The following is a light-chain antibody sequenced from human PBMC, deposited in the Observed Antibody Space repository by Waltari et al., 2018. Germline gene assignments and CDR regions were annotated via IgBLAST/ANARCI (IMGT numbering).Light chain of an antibody. Sequence: DIQMTQSPSMLSASVGDRFTITCRASQNINMYLAWYQQKPGKAPKFVIYDASKSEVPSKFSGSGSGTEFTLTISSLQPDDSATYYCQQYSSSSPWAFGQGTKVEIK. J-gene: IGKJ1*01. V-gene: IGKV1-5*01. CDR2: DAS. CDR3: QQYSSSSPWA. CDR1: QNINMY.